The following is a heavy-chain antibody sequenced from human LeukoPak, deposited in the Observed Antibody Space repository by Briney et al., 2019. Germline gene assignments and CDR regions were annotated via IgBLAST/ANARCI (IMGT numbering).Heavy chain of an antibody. D-gene: IGHD3-22*01. J-gene: IGHJ6*03. Sequence: SETLSLTCAVYGGSFSGYYWTWIRQPPGKGLEWIGEMNHSGSANYNPSLKSRVTISVDTSKNQCSLRLSSVTAADTAVYYCARDHYYDSSGYSHYYYYYMDVWGKGTTVTVSS. V-gene: IGHV4-34*01. CDR2: MNHSGSA. CDR3: ARDHYYDSSGYSHYYYYYMDV. CDR1: GGSFSGYY.